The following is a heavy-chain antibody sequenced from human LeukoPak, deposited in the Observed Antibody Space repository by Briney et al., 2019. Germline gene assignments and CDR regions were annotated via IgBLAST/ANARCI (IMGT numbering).Heavy chain of an antibody. CDR1: GGSISSSSYY. V-gene: IGHV4-39*07. Sequence: PSETLSLTCTVSGGSISSSSYYWGWIRQPPGKGLEWIGSIYYSGSTYYNPSLKSRVTMSVDTSKNQFSLKLSSVTAADTAVYYCAREPYSSSWFDPWGQGTLVTVSS. CDR3: AREPYSSSWFDP. CDR2: IYYSGST. D-gene: IGHD6-13*01. J-gene: IGHJ5*02.